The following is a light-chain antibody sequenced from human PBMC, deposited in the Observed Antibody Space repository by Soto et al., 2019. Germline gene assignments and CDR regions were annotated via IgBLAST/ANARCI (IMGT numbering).Light chain of an antibody. V-gene: IGLV1-44*01. CDR3: AAWDDSLNGYV. CDR1: SSNIGINT. CDR2: NNN. J-gene: IGLJ1*01. Sequence: QSALTQPPSASETPGQRVTISCSGSSSNIGINTVDWFQQLPGTAPKLLIYNNNQRPSGVPDRFSGSKSGTSASLAISGLQSEDESDYYCAAWDDSLNGYVFGTVTKVTV.